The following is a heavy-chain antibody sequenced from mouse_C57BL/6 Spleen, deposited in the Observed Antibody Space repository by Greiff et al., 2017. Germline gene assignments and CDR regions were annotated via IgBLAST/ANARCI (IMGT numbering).Heavy chain of an antibody. CDR2: IYPGSGST. D-gene: IGHD2-4*01. V-gene: IGHV1-55*01. CDR3: ARSRRSDYDGYFDY. CDR1: GYTFTSYW. Sequence: QVQLKQPGAELVKPGASVKMSCKASGYTFTSYWITWVKQRPGQGLEWIGDIYPGSGSTNYNEKFKSKATLTVDTSSSTAYMQLSSLTSEDSAVYYCARSRRSDYDGYFDYWGQGTTLTVSS. J-gene: IGHJ2*01.